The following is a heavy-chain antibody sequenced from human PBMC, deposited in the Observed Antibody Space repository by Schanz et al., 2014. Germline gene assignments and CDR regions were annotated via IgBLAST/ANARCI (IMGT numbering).Heavy chain of an antibody. Sequence: EVQLLEFGGGLVQPGGSLRLSCAASGFTFSSYAMSWVRQAPGKGLEWVSGISGSGGSTYYADSVKGRFTISRDNSKNTLYLQMNSLRAEDTAMYYCARRASCSRIGCPFDSWGQGTLVTVSS. J-gene: IGHJ4*02. D-gene: IGHD2-2*01. CDR3: ARRASCSRIGCPFDS. CDR2: ISGSGGST. CDR1: GFTFSSYA. V-gene: IGHV3-23*01.